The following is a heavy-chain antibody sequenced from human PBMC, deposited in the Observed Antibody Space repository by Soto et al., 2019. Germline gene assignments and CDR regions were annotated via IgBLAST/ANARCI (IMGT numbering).Heavy chain of an antibody. CDR1: GFTFSSYA. D-gene: IGHD1-26*01. CDR2: ISSNGGST. J-gene: IGHJ6*02. Sequence: EVQLVESGGGLVQPGGSLRLSCAASGFTFSSYAMHWVRQAPGKGLEYVSAISSNGGSTYYANSVKGRFTISRDNSKNTLYLQMGSLRAEDMAVYYCARDVLGGRYVMDVWGQGTTVTVSS. CDR3: ARDVLGGRYVMDV. V-gene: IGHV3-64*01.